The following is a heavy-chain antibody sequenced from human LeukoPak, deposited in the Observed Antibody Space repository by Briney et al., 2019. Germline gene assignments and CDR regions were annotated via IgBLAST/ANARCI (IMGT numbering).Heavy chain of an antibody. CDR2: LNWNGAST. D-gene: IGHD6-25*01. J-gene: IGHJ6*04. CDR3: ARDGTPIHGSGWVYMDV. CDR1: GFTFDDYG. V-gene: IGHV3-20*04. Sequence: GGSLRLSCAASGFTFDDYGLSWVRQVPGKGLEWVSGLNWNGASTGYADFVKGRFTISRDNAKNSLYLQMNSLRAEDTAVYYCARDGTPIHGSGWVYMDVWGKGTTVTISS.